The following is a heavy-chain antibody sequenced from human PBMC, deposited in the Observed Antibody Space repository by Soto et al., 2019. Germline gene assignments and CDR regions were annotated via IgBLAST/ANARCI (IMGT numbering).Heavy chain of an antibody. Sequence: SETLSLTCTVSGGSISSYYWSWIRQPPGKGLEWIGYIYYSGSTNYNPSLKSRVTISVDTSKNQFSLKLNSMTAADTAVYYCVRHAQWIIRAYWGQGSLVTVSS. V-gene: IGHV4-59*08. CDR1: GGSISSYY. J-gene: IGHJ4*02. CDR3: VRHAQWIIRAY. D-gene: IGHD5-12*01. CDR2: IYYSGST.